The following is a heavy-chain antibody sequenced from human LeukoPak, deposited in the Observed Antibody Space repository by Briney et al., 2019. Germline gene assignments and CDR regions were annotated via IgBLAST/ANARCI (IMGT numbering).Heavy chain of an antibody. CDR2: INPNSGDT. J-gene: IGHJ4*02. D-gene: IGHD6-13*01. Sequence: ASVKVSCKASGYTFTVYYMHWVRQAPGQGLEWMGWINPNSGDTNYAQNFQGRVTMTRDTSINTAYMELSSLRSDDTAVYYCARIKWAAANDWGQGTLVTVSS. CDR3: ARIKWAAAND. CDR1: GYTFTVYY. V-gene: IGHV1-2*02.